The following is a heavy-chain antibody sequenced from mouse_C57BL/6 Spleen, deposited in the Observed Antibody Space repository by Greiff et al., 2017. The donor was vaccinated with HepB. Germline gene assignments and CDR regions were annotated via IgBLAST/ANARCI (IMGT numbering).Heavy chain of an antibody. J-gene: IGHJ2*01. Sequence: DVMLVESGGGLVKPGGSLKLSCAASGFTFSSYAMSWVRQTPEKRLEWVATISDGGSYTYYPDNVKGRFTISRDNAKNNLYLQMSHLKSEDTAMYYCARDIYYGSSPYYFDYWGQGTTLTVSS. D-gene: IGHD1-1*01. V-gene: IGHV5-4*01. CDR3: ARDIYYGSSPYYFDY. CDR1: GFTFSSYA. CDR2: ISDGGSYT.